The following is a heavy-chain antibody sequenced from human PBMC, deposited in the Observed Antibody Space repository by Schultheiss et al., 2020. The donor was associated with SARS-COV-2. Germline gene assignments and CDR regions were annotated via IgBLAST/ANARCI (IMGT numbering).Heavy chain of an antibody. D-gene: IGHD4-23*01. CDR2: ISYDGSNK. J-gene: IGHJ4*02. Sequence: GESLKISCAASGFTFSSYAMHWVRQAPGKGLEWVAVISYDGSNKYYADSVKGRFTISRDNSKNTLYLQMNSLRAEDTAVYYCARDWDMTTVVARPYYFDYWGQGTLVTVSS. V-gene: IGHV3-30-3*01. CDR1: GFTFSSYA. CDR3: ARDWDMTTVVARPYYFDY.